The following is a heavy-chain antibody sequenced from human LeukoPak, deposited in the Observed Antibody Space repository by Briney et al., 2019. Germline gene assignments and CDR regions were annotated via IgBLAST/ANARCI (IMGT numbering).Heavy chain of an antibody. D-gene: IGHD1-20*01. V-gene: IGHV5-51*01. Sequence: PGESLKISCKGSGYSFTTYWIAWVRQMPGKGLEWMGIIYPGDSDTRYSPSFQGQVTISADKSISTAYLQWSSLKASDTAMFYCVRLGITGTTLYYFDYWGQGTLVTVSS. CDR3: VRLGITGTTLYYFDY. CDR2: IYPGDSDT. J-gene: IGHJ4*02. CDR1: GYSFTTYW.